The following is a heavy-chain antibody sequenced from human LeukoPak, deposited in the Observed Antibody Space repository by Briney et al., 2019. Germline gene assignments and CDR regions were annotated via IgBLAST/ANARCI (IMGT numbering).Heavy chain of an antibody. CDR2: VYYSGST. Sequence: SETLSLTCTVSGGSMSNYYWSWIRQPPGKGLEWIGHVYYSGSTNYNPSLKSRVTISVDTSKNQFSLKLSSVTAADTAVYYCARDPRSHSSSWYWYFDLWGRGTLVTVSS. CDR3: ARDPRSHSSSWYWYFDL. CDR1: GGSMSNYY. J-gene: IGHJ2*01. V-gene: IGHV4-59*01. D-gene: IGHD6-13*01.